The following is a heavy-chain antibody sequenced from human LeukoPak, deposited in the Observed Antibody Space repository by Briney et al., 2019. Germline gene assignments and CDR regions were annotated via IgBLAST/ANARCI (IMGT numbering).Heavy chain of an antibody. CDR1: GFTFSSYA. V-gene: IGHV3-23*01. Sequence: GGSLRLSCAASGFTFSSYAMSWVRQAPGKGLEWVSTISGSGGSTYYADSVKGRFTISRDNSKNTLYLQMNSLRAEDTAVYYCARAGYNGYDAFDIWGQGTMVTVSS. J-gene: IGHJ3*02. CDR2: ISGSGGST. D-gene: IGHD1-14*01. CDR3: ARAGYNGYDAFDI.